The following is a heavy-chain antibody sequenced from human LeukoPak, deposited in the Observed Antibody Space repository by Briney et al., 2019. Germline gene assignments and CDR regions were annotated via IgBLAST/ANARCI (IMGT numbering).Heavy chain of an antibody. V-gene: IGHV4-39*01. CDR2: IYYSGST. CDR1: GGSIGSTTYY. Sequence: PSETLSLTCTVSGGSIGSTTYYWGWIRQPRGKELECIGSIYYSGSTYYNPSLKSRVTISLDTSKNQFSLKLSSVTAADTAVYYCARHKQSGTYYDAFDIWGQGTMVTVSS. J-gene: IGHJ3*02. D-gene: IGHD1-26*01. CDR3: ARHKQSGTYYDAFDI.